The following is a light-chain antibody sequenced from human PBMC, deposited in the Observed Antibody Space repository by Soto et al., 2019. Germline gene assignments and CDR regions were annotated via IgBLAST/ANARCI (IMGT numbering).Light chain of an antibody. V-gene: IGKV3-15*01. J-gene: IGKJ1*01. CDR2: GAS. CDR1: QSVSSN. CDR3: QQYNNWPGGT. Sequence: IVTTQSPATLSVCPGERATLSCRASQSVSSNLAWYQQKPGQAPRLLIYGASTRATGIPARFSGSGSGTEFTLTISSLQSEDFAVYYCQQYNNWPGGTFGQGTKV.